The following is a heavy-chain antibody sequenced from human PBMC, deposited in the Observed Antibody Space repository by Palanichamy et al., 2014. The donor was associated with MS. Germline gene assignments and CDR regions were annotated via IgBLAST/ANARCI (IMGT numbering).Heavy chain of an antibody. CDR3: ARQGRCSGVSCYSRPSDALDI. CDR1: GYIFTTYW. CDR2: IYPGDSDT. Sequence: LVQSGAEVEKDPGRSLKISCQGSGYIFTTYWIAWMRQMPGKGLEWMGIIYPGDSDTRYSPSFQGQVTISADKSITTAYLQWSSLKASDTAMYYCARQGRCSGVSCYSRPSDALDIWGQGTMVTVSS. J-gene: IGHJ3*02. D-gene: IGHD2-15*01. V-gene: IGHV5-51*01.